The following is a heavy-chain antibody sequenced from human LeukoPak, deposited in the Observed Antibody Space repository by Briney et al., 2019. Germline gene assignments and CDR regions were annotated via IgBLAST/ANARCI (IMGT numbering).Heavy chain of an antibody. CDR3: ARGSSDTAMGFGY. V-gene: IGHV1-3*01. Sequence: ASVKVSCKASGYTFTSYAMHWVRQAPGQRLEWMGWINAGNGNTKYSQKFQGRVTITRDTSASTAYMELSSLRSEDTAVYYCARGSSDTAMGFGYWGQGTLVTVSS. CDR1: GYTFTSYA. D-gene: IGHD5-18*01. CDR2: INAGNGNT. J-gene: IGHJ4*02.